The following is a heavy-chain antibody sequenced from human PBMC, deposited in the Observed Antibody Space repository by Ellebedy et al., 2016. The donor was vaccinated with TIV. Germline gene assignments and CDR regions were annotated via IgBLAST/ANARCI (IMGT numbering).Heavy chain of an antibody. CDR3: ARLGATDAFDI. CDR1: GFTFSSYW. V-gene: IGHV3-7*01. Sequence: GGSLRLSXAASGFTFSSYWMSWVRQAPGKGLEWVANIKQDGSEKYYVDSVKGRFTISRDNAKNSLYLQMNSLRAEDTAVYYCARLGATDAFDIWGQGTMVTVSS. J-gene: IGHJ3*02. D-gene: IGHD1-26*01. CDR2: IKQDGSEK.